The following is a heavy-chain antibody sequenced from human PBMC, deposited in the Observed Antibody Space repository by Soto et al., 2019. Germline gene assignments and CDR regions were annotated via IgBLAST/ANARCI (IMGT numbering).Heavy chain of an antibody. J-gene: IGHJ4*02. CDR2: ISAYNCNT. Sequence: VQLVQSGAEVKKPGASVKVSCKASGYTFTSYGISWVRQAPGQGLEWMGWISAYNCNTNHEQKLQGRVTMTTDASTSTAYLELRSLRSDDTAVYYCESGSGSYGDYCGQVTLVTFSS. V-gene: IGHV1-18*01. CDR3: ESGSGSYGDY. D-gene: IGHD3-10*01. CDR1: GYTFTSYG.